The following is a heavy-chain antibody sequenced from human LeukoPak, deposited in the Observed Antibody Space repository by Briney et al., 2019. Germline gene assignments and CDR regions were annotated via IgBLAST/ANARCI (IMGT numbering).Heavy chain of an antibody. CDR3: ARAGYSSNLFDY. J-gene: IGHJ4*02. Sequence: SETLSLTCTVSGYSISSGYYWGWIRQPPGKGLEWTGSIYHSGSTYYNPSLKSRVTISVDTSKNQFSLKLSSVTAADTAVYYCARAGYSSNLFDYWGQGTLVTVSS. V-gene: IGHV4-38-2*02. CDR2: IYHSGST. CDR1: GYSISSGYY. D-gene: IGHD6-19*01.